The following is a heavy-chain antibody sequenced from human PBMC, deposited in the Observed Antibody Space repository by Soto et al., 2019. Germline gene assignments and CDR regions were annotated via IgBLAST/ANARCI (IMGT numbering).Heavy chain of an antibody. J-gene: IGHJ4*02. V-gene: IGHV4-31*02. CDR3: ASHGSAGSGVFDH. Sequence: WTWIRQYPGKNLEWIGNIYHSGSASYNPSLKSRLTLSVDKSKNQFFLKLDSVTAADTAVYYCASHGSAGSGVFDHRGQGTLVNVSS. D-gene: IGHD5-12*01. CDR2: IYHSGSA.